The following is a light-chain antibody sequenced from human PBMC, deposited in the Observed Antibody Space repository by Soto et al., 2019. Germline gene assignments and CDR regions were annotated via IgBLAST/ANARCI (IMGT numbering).Light chain of an antibody. V-gene: IGKV4-1*01. J-gene: IGKJ2*01. CDR3: QQYYSTPYT. CDR2: WAS. CDR1: QSVIYSSNNKNY. Sequence: DIVMTQSPDSLAVSLGERATINCKSSQSVIYSSNNKNYLAWYQQKPGQPPKLLIYWASTRESGVPDRFSGSGSGTEFTLTISSRQAEDVAVYYCQQYYSTPYTFGQGTKLEIK.